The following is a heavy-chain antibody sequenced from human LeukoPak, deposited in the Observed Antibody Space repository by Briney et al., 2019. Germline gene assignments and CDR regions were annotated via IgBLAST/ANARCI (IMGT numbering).Heavy chain of an antibody. CDR1: GGSISSYY. V-gene: IGHV4-59*12. J-gene: IGHJ4*02. Sequence: SETLSLTCTVSGGSISSYYWSWIRQPPGKGLEWIGYIYYSGSTNYNPSLKSRVTISVDTSKNQFSLKLSSVTAADTAVYYCARTTHVDYDFWSGPATYYFDYWGQGTLITVSS. D-gene: IGHD3-3*01. CDR2: IYYSGST. CDR3: ARTTHVDYDFWSGPATYYFDY.